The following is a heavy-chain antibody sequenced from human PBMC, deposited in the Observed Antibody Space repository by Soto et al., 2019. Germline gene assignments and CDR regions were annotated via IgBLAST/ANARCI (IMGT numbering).Heavy chain of an antibody. CDR3: ARSQGSSTSLEIYYYYYYGMDV. Sequence: QVQLVQSGAEVKKPGSSVKVSCKASGGTFSSYAISWVRQAPGQGLEWMGGFIPISGTANYEQKFQGRVTITADESTSTAYMELSSLRSEDTAVYYCARSQGSSTSLEIYYYYYYGMDVWGQGTTVTVSS. J-gene: IGHJ6*02. CDR2: FIPISGTA. D-gene: IGHD2-2*01. CDR1: GGTFSSYA. V-gene: IGHV1-69*01.